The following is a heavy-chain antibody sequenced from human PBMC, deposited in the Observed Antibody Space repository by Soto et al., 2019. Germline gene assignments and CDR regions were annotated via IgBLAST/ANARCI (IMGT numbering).Heavy chain of an antibody. V-gene: IGHV4-4*07. J-gene: IGHJ6*02. CDR1: GVSMSTYY. D-gene: IGHD6-13*01. CDR2: IYASGST. Sequence: SETLSLTCTVSGVSMSTYYWNWVRQPAGKGLEWIGRIYASGSTNYNPSLQSRVTMSIDTSENRFSLKVRSMTAADTAIYYCAGIASTIYYGMDVWGQGNTVT. CDR3: AGIASTIYYGMDV.